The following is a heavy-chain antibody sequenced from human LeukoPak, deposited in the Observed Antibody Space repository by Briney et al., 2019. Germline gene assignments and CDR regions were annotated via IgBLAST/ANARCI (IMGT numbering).Heavy chain of an antibody. Sequence: PGGSLRLSCAASGFTFSSYAMHWVRQAPGKGLEWVAVISYDGSNKYYADSVKGRFTISRGNSKNTLYLQMNSLRAEDTAVYYCARDQQLGQLWSLYFDYWGQGTLVTVSS. J-gene: IGHJ4*02. D-gene: IGHD5-18*01. CDR3: ARDQQLGQLWSLYFDY. CDR1: GFTFSSYA. CDR2: ISYDGSNK. V-gene: IGHV3-30-3*01.